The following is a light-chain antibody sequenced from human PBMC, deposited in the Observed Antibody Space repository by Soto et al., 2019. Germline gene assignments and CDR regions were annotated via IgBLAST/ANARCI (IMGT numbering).Light chain of an antibody. CDR1: QSVYSNS. CDR3: QQYGSSPYT. J-gene: IGKJ2*01. Sequence: EIVLTQSPGTLSLSPGDTATLSCRASQSVYSNSLAWYQQESGQAPRLLIFGASNRATGISDRFSGSGSGTEFTLRISRLEPEDFAVYYCQQYGSSPYTFGQGTKLEPK. CDR2: GAS. V-gene: IGKV3-20*01.